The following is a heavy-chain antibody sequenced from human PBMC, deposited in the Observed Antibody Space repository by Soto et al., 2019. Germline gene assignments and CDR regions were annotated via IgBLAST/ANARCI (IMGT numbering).Heavy chain of an antibody. Sequence: TLSLTFTVSVDSASSVGLHGARFRRPPGKGLDWLANIYWSGDEHYRPSLKSRLSITKATSKNQVVLTMTNIDPVDTATYYCARGLAARPVFAFDIWGQGTMVT. D-gene: IGHD6-6*01. CDR2: IYWSGDE. V-gene: IGHV2-5*01. J-gene: IGHJ3*02. CDR1: VDSASSVGLH. CDR3: ARGLAARPVFAFDI.